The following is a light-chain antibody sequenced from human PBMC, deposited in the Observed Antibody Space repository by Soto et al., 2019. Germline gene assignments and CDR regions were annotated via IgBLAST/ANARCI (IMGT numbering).Light chain of an antibody. J-gene: IGKJ5*01. CDR1: HSVNSH. CDR2: GAS. Sequence: ILMTQSPATVSVSTGERVTLSCRTSHSVNSHVAWYQQKPGQAPRLLLYGASTRATGIPVRFSGSGFGTEFTLTISSLQSEDFAVYYCQQYKNWPLFGQGTRLEIK. V-gene: IGKV3-15*01. CDR3: QQYKNWPL.